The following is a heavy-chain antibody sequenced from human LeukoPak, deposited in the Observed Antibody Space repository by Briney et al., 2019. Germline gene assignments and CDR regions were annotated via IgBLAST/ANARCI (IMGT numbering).Heavy chain of an antibody. J-gene: IGHJ4*02. CDR3: ARGYGGDSFWYFDY. V-gene: IGHV3-33*01. D-gene: IGHD2-21*02. CDR1: GFIFNNYG. Sequence: VGSLRLSCAASGFIFNNYGIHWVRQAPGKGLEWVAVIWYNGTSKFYADSVKGRFSISRDNSKNTLYLQMNSLRAEDTAVYYCARGYGGDSFWYFDYWGQGTLVTVSS. CDR2: IWYNGTSK.